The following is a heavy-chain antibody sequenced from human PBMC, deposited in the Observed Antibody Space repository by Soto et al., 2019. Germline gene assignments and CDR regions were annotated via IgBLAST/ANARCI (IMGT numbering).Heavy chain of an antibody. D-gene: IGHD3-22*01. CDR1: GFTFSSCA. V-gene: IGHV3-23*01. CDR3: AKDGNYYDSSGYYYVAPYFDY. CDR2: ISGSGGST. Sequence: GGSLRLSCAASGFTFSSCAMSWVRQAPGKGLEWVSAISGSGGSTYYADSVKGRFTISRDNSKNTLYLQMNSLRAEDTAVYYCAKDGNYYDSSGYYYVAPYFDYWGQGTLVTVSS. J-gene: IGHJ4*02.